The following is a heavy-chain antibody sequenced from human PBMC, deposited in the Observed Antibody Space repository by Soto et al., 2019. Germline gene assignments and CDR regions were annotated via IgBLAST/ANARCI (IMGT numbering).Heavy chain of an antibody. CDR1: GFTFSSYA. CDR3: ARGWQYDILTGYYVY. J-gene: IGHJ4*02. Sequence: GGSLRLSCAASGFTFSSYAMHWVRQAPGKGLEWVAVISYDGSNKYYADSVKGRFTISRDNSKNTLYLQMNSLRAEDTAVYYCARGWQYDILTGYYVYWGQGTLVTV. CDR2: ISYDGSNK. V-gene: IGHV3-30-3*01. D-gene: IGHD3-9*01.